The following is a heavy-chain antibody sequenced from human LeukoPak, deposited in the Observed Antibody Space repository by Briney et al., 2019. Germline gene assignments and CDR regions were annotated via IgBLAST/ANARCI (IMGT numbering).Heavy chain of an antibody. CDR2: IHYSGNT. CDR3: ARDNRSSGWYLWFDP. V-gene: IGHV4-39*07. D-gene: IGHD6-19*01. J-gene: IGHJ5*02. Sequence: SETLSHTCIGSGGSISRSTYYGGWIRQPPGKGLEWIGSIHYSGNTYYNPSLKSRITISVDTSKNQFSLKLRSVTAADTAVYYCARDNRSSGWYLWFDPWGQGTLVTVSS. CDR1: GGSISRSTYY.